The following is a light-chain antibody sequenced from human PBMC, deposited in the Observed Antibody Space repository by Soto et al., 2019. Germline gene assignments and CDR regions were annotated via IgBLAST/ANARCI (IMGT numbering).Light chain of an antibody. CDR1: SSDVGGYNY. CDR3: CSYAGSYRYV. CDR2: DVS. J-gene: IGLJ1*01. V-gene: IGLV2-11*01. Sequence: QSALTQPRSVSGSPGQSVTISCTGTSSDVGGYNYVSWYQQHPGKAPKLMIYDVSKRPSGVPDRFSGSKSGNTAFLTISGLQAEDEADYYCCSYAGSYRYVFGTGTKVTVL.